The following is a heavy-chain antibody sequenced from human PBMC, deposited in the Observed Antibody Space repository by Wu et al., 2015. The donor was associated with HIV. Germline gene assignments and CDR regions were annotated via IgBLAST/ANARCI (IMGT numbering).Heavy chain of an antibody. J-gene: IGHJ4*02. D-gene: IGHD3-10*01. CDR1: GYTFTNYG. V-gene: IGHV1-18*04. Sequence: QVQLVQSGAEVKKPGASVKVSCKASGYTFTNYGLNWVRQAPGLGLEWMGRISIYNGKTDYEQKFQGRVTMTADTSTRTAYLEVRGRSSDDAAVYYCARGFTYGTVDFWGQGTLVTVSS. CDR3: ARGFTYGTVDF. CDR2: ISIYNGKT.